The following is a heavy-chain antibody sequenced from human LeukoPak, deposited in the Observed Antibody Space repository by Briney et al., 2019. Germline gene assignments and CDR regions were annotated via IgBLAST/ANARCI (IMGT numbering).Heavy chain of an antibody. Sequence: GGSLRLSCAASGFTFSDYYMSWVRQAPGKGLEWLSYISTSGSTIYYADSVKGRFTISRDSAKNSLFLQMNSLRAEDTAVYYCASSDGYNAKWGQGTLVTVSS. CDR3: ASSDGYNAK. CDR2: ISTSGSTI. D-gene: IGHD5-24*01. J-gene: IGHJ4*02. CDR1: GFTFSDYY. V-gene: IGHV3-11*01.